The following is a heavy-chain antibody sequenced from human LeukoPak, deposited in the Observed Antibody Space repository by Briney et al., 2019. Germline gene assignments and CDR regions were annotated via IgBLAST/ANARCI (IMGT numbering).Heavy chain of an antibody. Sequence: PGRSLRLSCAASGFTFSSYAMHWVRQAPGKGLEWVAVISYDGSNKYYADSVKGRFTISRDNSKNTLYLQTNSLRAEDTAVYYCARESPSIDDSSGYLGYFDYWGQGTLVTVSS. V-gene: IGHV3-30-3*01. CDR2: ISYDGSNK. J-gene: IGHJ4*02. CDR3: ARESPSIDDSSGYLGYFDY. CDR1: GFTFSSYA. D-gene: IGHD3-22*01.